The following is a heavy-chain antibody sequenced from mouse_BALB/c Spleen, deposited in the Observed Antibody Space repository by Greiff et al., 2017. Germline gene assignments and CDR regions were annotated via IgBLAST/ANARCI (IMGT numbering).Heavy chain of an antibody. CDR3: AREGPGGAMDY. CDR2: ISSGGST. Sequence: EVMLVESGGGLVKPGGSLKLSCAASGFTFSSYAMSWVRQTPEKRLEWVASISSGGSTYYPDSVKGRFTISRDNARNILYLQMSSLRSEDTAMYYCAREGPGGAMDYWGQGTSVTVSS. V-gene: IGHV5-6-5*01. CDR1: GFTFSSYA. J-gene: IGHJ4*01.